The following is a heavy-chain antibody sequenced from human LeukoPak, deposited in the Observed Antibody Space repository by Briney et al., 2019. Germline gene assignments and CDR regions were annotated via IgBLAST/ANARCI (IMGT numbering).Heavy chain of an antibody. V-gene: IGHV3-7*01. CDR3: ARPRGCNSGRCNNFDY. Sequence: PGGCLRLSCAAPGFNLGGFSMSWVRQATGKGPERVTHMNEYGGDIFYVDSVKDRFTISRDNAKNSLYLQMNSLRVEDTAVYFCARPRGCNSGRCNNFDYWGQGTLVTVSS. CDR2: MNEYGGDI. D-gene: IGHD2-8*01. J-gene: IGHJ4*01. CDR1: GFNLGGFS.